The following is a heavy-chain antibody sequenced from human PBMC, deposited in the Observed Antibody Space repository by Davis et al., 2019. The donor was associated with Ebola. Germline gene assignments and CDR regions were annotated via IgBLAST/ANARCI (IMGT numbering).Heavy chain of an antibody. CDR3: ARLCSSSCPNDF. Sequence: AASVKVSCKAFGYTFTGYYMHWVRQAPGQGLEWMGRINPNSGGTNYAQKFRGRVTMISDTSTNIAYMDLSRLRYDDTAVYYCARLCSSSCPNDFWGQGTLVTVSS. V-gene: IGHV1-2*06. J-gene: IGHJ4*02. D-gene: IGHD6-13*01. CDR2: INPNSGGT. CDR1: GYTFTGYY.